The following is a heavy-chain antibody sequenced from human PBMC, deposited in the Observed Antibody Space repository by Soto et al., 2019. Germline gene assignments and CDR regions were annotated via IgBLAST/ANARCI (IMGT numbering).Heavy chain of an antibody. CDR1: GFTFSSYS. Sequence: GGSLRLSCAASGFTFSSYSMNWVRQDPGKGLEWVSSISSSSSYIYYADSVKGRFTISRDNAKNSLYLQMNSLRAEDTAVYYCARDSASQWLVLYDYYGMDVWGQGTTVTVSS. CDR2: ISSSSSYI. V-gene: IGHV3-21*01. CDR3: ARDSASQWLVLYDYYGMDV. D-gene: IGHD6-19*01. J-gene: IGHJ6*02.